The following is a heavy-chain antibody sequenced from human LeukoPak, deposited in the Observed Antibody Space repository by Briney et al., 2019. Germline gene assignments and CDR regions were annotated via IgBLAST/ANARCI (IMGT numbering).Heavy chain of an antibody. CDR3: AKVLQVGATWPPFDY. V-gene: IGHV3-23*01. Sequence: PGGSLRLSCAASGFTFSSYAMSWVRQAPGKGLEWVSAISGSGGSTFYADSVKGRFTISRDNSKNTLYLQMNSLRAEDTAVYYCAKVLQVGATWPPFDYWGQGTLVTVSS. CDR2: ISGSGGST. D-gene: IGHD1-26*01. CDR1: GFTFSSYA. J-gene: IGHJ4*02.